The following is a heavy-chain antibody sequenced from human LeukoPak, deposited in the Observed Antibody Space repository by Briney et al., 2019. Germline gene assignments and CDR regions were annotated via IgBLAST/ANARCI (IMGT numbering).Heavy chain of an antibody. V-gene: IGHV4-39*01. CDR1: GGSTNSPPDY. Sequence: SETLSLTCTVSGGSTNSPPDYWGWIRQPPGKDLEWIGSFSYSGSTYYTPSLKSRVTISVDTSKNQFSLKLSSVTAADTAVYYCASERGYSGYTFDYWGQGNMVTVSS. D-gene: IGHD5-12*01. J-gene: IGHJ4*02. CDR3: ASERGYSGYTFDY. CDR2: FSYSGST.